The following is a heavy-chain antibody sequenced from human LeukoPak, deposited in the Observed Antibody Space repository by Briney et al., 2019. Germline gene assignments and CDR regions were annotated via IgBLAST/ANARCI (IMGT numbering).Heavy chain of an antibody. Sequence: ASVKVSCKASGYTFTSYDLNWVRQATGQGLDWVAWVNPNNGNTAYAQKFQGRVTMTRNTSISTAYMELSSLRSEDTAVYYCARVVYDSSGYSANWFDPWGQGTLVTVSS. CDR3: ARVVYDSSGYSANWFDP. D-gene: IGHD3-22*01. J-gene: IGHJ5*02. CDR2: VNPNNGNT. V-gene: IGHV1-8*01. CDR1: GYTFTSYD.